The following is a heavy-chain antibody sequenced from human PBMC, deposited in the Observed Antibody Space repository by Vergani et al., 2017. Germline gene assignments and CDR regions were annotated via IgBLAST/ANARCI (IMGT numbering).Heavy chain of an antibody. V-gene: IGHV3-23*01. Sequence: EVQLLESGGGLVQPGGSLRLSCAASGFTFSSYAMSWVRQAPGKGLEWVSAISGSGGSTYYADSVKGRFTISRANSKNTLYLQMNSLRAEDTAVYYCASRTYYYYYMDVWGKGTTVTVSS. CDR3: ASRTYYYYYMDV. J-gene: IGHJ6*03. CDR2: ISGSGGST. CDR1: GFTFSSYA.